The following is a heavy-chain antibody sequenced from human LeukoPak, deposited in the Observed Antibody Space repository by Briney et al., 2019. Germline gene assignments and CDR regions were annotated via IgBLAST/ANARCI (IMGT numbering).Heavy chain of an antibody. V-gene: IGHV1-8*01. CDR1: GYTFTSYD. CDR3: ARGLTVVTPDAFDI. CDR2: MNPNSGNT. Sequence: ASVKVSSKASGYTFTSYDINWVRQATGQGLEWMGWMNPNSGNTGYAQKFQGRVTMTRNTSISTAYMELSSLRSEDTAVYYCARGLTVVTPDAFDIWGQGTMVTVSS. J-gene: IGHJ3*02. D-gene: IGHD4-23*01.